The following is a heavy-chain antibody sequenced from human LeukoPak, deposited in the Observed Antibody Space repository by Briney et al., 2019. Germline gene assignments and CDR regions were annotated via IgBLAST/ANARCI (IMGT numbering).Heavy chain of an antibody. D-gene: IGHD3-10*01. Sequence: SETLSLTCTVSGGSVSSGSDYWSWTRHPPGKGLGWIGHISYSGSTNYNPSLKSRVTISLDTSKNQLSLKLSSVTTADTAVYYCARGQAALWFGELWGQGTLVTVSS. CDR2: ISYSGST. J-gene: IGHJ4*02. CDR1: GGSVSSGSDY. CDR3: ARGQAALWFGEL. V-gene: IGHV4-61*01.